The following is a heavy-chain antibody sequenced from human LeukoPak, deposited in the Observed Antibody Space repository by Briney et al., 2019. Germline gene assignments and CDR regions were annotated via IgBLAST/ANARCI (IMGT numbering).Heavy chain of an antibody. J-gene: IGHJ4*02. CDR1: GGTFSSYA. V-gene: IGHV1-69*05. CDR2: IIPIFGTA. Sequence: ASVKVSCKASGGTFSSYAISWVRQAPGQGLEWMGGIIPIFGTANYAQKFQGRVTMTRDTSTSTVYMELSSLRSEDTAVYYRARNKWNYYDSSGYYFFDYWGQGTLVTVSS. D-gene: IGHD3-22*01. CDR3: ARNKWNYYDSSGYYFFDY.